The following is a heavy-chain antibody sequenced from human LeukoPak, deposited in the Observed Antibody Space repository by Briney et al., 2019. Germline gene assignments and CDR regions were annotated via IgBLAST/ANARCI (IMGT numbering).Heavy chain of an antibody. J-gene: IGHJ4*02. Sequence: GGSLRLSCATSGFTFSSYSMSWVRQAPGKGLEWVSHISSSGSTIYYAASVKGRFIISRDNARKSVSLQMNSLRDEDTAVYYCARTTVFDYWGQGTLVTVSS. D-gene: IGHD1-14*01. CDR2: ISSSGSTI. CDR3: ARTTVFDY. CDR1: GFTFSSYS. V-gene: IGHV3-48*02.